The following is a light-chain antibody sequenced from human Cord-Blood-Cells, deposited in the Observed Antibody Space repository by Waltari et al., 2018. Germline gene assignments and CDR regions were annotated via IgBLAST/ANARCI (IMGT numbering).Light chain of an antibody. Sequence: SSELTQDPAVSVALGKTVRITCQGASLRSYYASWYQQKPGQAPVLVIYGKNNRPSGIPDRFSGSSSGNTASLTITGAQAEDEADYYCNSRDSSGNHWVFGGGTKLTVL. CDR1: SLRSYY. CDR3: NSRDSSGNHWV. V-gene: IGLV3-19*01. CDR2: GKN. J-gene: IGLJ3*02.